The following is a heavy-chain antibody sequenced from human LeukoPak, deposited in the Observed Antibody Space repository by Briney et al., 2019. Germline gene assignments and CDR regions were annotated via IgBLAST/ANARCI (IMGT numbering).Heavy chain of an antibody. V-gene: IGHV3-21*01. J-gene: IGHJ3*02. Sequence: GGSLRLSCAASGFTFSSYSMNWVRQAPGKGLEWVSSISSSSSSYIYYADSVKGRFTISRDNAKNSLYLQMNSLRAEDTAVYYCARTYDFWSGYFKHAFDIWGQGTMVTVSS. CDR3: ARTYDFWSGYFKHAFDI. CDR2: ISSSSSSYI. CDR1: GFTFSSYS. D-gene: IGHD3-3*01.